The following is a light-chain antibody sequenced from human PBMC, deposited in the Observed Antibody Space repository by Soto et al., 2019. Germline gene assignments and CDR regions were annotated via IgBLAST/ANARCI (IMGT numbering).Light chain of an antibody. CDR3: QSCDSSLSGSGV. CDR1: SSNIGADYD. CDR2: GNN. J-gene: IGLJ2*01. V-gene: IGLV1-40*01. Sequence: QSVLTQPPSVSGAPGQWVTISCTGSSSNIGADYDVHWYQQIPGTAPKLLIYGNNNRPSGVPDRFSGSKSGTSATLAIAGLQAEDEADYYCQSCDSSLSGSGVFGGGTKLTVL.